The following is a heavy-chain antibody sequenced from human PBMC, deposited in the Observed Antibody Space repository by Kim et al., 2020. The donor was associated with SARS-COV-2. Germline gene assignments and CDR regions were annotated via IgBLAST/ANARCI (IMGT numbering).Heavy chain of an antibody. CDR3: ASHAKYWNYKELTYYYYGMDV. V-gene: IGHV3-53*01. CDR2: IYSGGST. Sequence: GGSLRLSCAASGFTVSSNYMSWVRQAPGKGLEWVSVIYSGGSTYYADSVKGRFTISRDNSKNTLYLQMNSLRAEDTAVYYCASHAKYWNYKELTYYYYGMDVWGQGTTVTVSS. CDR1: GFTVSSNY. J-gene: IGHJ6*02. D-gene: IGHD1-7*01.